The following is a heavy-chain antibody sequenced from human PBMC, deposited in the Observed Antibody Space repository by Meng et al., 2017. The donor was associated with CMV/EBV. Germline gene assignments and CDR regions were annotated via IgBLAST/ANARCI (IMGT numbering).Heavy chain of an antibody. V-gene: IGHV4-4*07. CDR3: ARGRQWLVRGWFDP. CDR1: GGSIAGYY. CDR2: IYTSGST. D-gene: IGHD6-19*01. J-gene: IGHJ5*02. Sequence: QWRGWGPVGVKPSEPLSLTCTVSGGSIAGYYWSWIRQPAGKGLEWIVRIYTSGSTNYNPSLKSRVTISVDTSKNQFSLKLSSVTAADTAVYYCARGRQWLVRGWFDPWGQGTLVTVSS.